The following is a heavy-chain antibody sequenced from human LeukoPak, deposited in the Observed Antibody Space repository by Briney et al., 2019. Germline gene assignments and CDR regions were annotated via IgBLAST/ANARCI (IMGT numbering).Heavy chain of an antibody. Sequence: GGSLRLSCAASGFTFSSYGMHWVRQAPGKGLEWVAFIRYDGSNKYYADSVKGRFTISRDNSKNTLYLQMNSLRAEDTAVYYCARTTYYYDSSGYYYLDYWGQGTLVTVSS. CDR1: GFTFSSYG. CDR3: ARTTYYYDSSGYYYLDY. D-gene: IGHD3-22*01. CDR2: IRYDGSNK. V-gene: IGHV3-30*02. J-gene: IGHJ4*02.